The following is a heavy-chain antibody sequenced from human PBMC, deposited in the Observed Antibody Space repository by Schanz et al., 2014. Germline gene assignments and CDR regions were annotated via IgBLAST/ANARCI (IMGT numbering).Heavy chain of an antibody. Sequence: EVQLLESGGGLVQPGGSLRLSCAASGFTFSAYYMDWVRQAPGKGLEWVGRIKSKTDGETTDYAAPVKGRFSISRDDSQSTLYLQMNSLKIEDTAVYYCATASSPVREAGAGSSFHLWGQGTLVTVSP. V-gene: IGHV3-15*01. D-gene: IGHD6-13*01. CDR2: IKSKTDGETT. CDR1: GFTFSAYY. J-gene: IGHJ5*02. CDR3: ATASSPVREAGAGSSFHL.